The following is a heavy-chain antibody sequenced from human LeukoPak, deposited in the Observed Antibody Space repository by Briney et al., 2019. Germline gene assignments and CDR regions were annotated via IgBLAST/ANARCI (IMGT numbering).Heavy chain of an antibody. V-gene: IGHV3-23*01. D-gene: IGHD3-3*01. CDR1: GFTFRSYA. J-gene: IGHJ6*02. CDR3: AKYDFWSGFSFGGYGMDV. CDR2: ISDNGGST. Sequence: PGGSLRLSCAASGFTFRSYAMSWVRQAPGKGLEWVSAISDNGGSTYYADSVKGRFTISRDNSKNTLYLQMNSLRVEDTAIYYCAKYDFWSGFSFGGYGMDVWGQGTTVTVSS.